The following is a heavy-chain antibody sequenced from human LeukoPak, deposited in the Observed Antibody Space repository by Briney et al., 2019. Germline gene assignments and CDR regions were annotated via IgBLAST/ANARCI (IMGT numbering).Heavy chain of an antibody. J-gene: IGHJ4*02. CDR3: SRGLDSRKLGY. V-gene: IGHV4-31*03. CDR1: GASFSSGDQY. Sequence: SQTLSLTCTVSGASFSSGDQYWNWIRQSPGKGLEWIGSIHPSGMLYNNPSLERRVTISIDTSKNQFSLNLISVTAADTVVYFCSRGLDSRKLGYWGQGTLVTVSS. D-gene: IGHD3-22*01. CDR2: IHPSGML.